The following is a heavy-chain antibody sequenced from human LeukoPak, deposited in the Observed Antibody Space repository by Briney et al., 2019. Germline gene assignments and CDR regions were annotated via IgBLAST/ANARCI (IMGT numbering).Heavy chain of an antibody. CDR3: ARYCSTSGTKAFGI. J-gene: IGHJ3*02. V-gene: IGHV4-59*01. CDR2: IYYTGIT. Sequence: PSETLSLTCTVSGDFISSYYWSWIRQPPGKGLEWIGYIYYTGITKYNPSLKSRVTMSVDTSKNQFSLKLTSVTAADTAVYYCARYCSTSGTKAFGIWGQGTMVTVSS. D-gene: IGHD3-10*01. CDR1: GDFISSYY.